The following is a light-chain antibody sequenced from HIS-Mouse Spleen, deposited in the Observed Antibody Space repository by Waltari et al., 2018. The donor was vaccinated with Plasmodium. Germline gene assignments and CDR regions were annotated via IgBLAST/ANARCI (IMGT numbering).Light chain of an antibody. V-gene: IGKV4-1*01. Sequence: DIVMTQSPDSMAVSLGERATINCKSSQSVLYSSNNKNYLAWYQQKPGQPPKLVIYWAPTRESGVPDRFSGSGSGTDFTLTSSSLQAEDVAVYYCQQYYSTPPYTFGQGTKLEIK. J-gene: IGKJ2*01. CDR2: WAP. CDR3: QQYYSTPPYT. CDR1: QSVLYSSNNKNY.